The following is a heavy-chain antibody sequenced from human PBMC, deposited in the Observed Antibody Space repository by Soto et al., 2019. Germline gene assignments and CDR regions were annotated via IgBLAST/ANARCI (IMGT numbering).Heavy chain of an antibody. V-gene: IGHV3-9*01. CDR1: GFTFDDYA. D-gene: IGHD6-13*01. CDR2: ISWNSGSI. J-gene: IGHJ3*02. Sequence: PGGSLRLSCAASGFTFDDYAMHWVRQAPGKGLEWVSGISWNSGSIGYADSVKGRFTISRDNAKNSLYLQMNSLRAEDTALYYCAKDIRYSSSWGPDAFDIWAQGTMVTVSS. CDR3: AKDIRYSSSWGPDAFDI.